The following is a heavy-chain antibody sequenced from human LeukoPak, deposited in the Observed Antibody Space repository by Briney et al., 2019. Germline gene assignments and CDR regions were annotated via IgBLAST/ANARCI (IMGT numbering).Heavy chain of an antibody. CDR2: IYYSGST. V-gene: IGHV4-59*01. J-gene: IGHJ4*02. CDR1: GGSFSGYY. Sequence: SEILSLTCAVYGGSFSGYYWSWIRQPPGKGLEWIGYIYYSGSTNYNPSLKSRVTISVDTSKNQFSLKLSSVTAADTAVYYCARALWFETYYFDYWGQGTLVTVSS. CDR3: ARALWFETYYFDY. D-gene: IGHD3-10*01.